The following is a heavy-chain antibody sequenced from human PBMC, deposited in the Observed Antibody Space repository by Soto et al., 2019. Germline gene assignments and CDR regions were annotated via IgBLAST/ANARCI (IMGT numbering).Heavy chain of an antibody. Sequence: QVQLVESGGGVVQPGGSLRLSCAVSGFTVSTYGMHWVRQAPGKGLEWVAVISRDGGTKDYADSVKGRFTISSDNSRNTLFLEMNSLRGDDMAVYYCTGEVASGYWGQGTLVTVSS. J-gene: IGHJ4*02. V-gene: IGHV3-30*03. CDR2: ISRDGGTK. CDR3: TGEVASGY. D-gene: IGHD2-8*02. CDR1: GFTVSTYG.